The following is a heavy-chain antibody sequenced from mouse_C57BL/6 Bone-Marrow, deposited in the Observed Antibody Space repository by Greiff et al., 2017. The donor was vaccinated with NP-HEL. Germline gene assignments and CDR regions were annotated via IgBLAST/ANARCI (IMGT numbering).Heavy chain of an antibody. D-gene: IGHD2-1*01. J-gene: IGHJ3*01. CDR1: GFTFSSYG. CDR2: ISRGGSYT. V-gene: IGHV5-6*01. CDR3: ARVYYGNLAWFAY. Sequence: VQLKESGGDLVKPGGSLKLSCAASGFTFSSYGMSWVRQTPDKRLEWVATISRGGSYTYYPDSVKGRFTISRDNAKNTLYLQMSSLKSEDTAMYYCARVYYGNLAWFAYWGQGTLVTVSA.